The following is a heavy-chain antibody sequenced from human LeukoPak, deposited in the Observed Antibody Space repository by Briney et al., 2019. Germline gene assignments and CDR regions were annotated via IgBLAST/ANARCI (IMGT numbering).Heavy chain of an antibody. Sequence: GASVKASCKASGYTFTGYYMHWVRQAPGQGLEWMGWINPNSGGTNYAQKFQGRVTMTRDTSISTAYMELSRLRSDDTAVYYCARPYSSGWYVDDWFDPWGQGTLVTVSS. CDR3: ARPYSSGWYVDDWFDP. CDR2: INPNSGGT. D-gene: IGHD6-19*01. J-gene: IGHJ5*02. CDR1: GYTFTGYY. V-gene: IGHV1-2*02.